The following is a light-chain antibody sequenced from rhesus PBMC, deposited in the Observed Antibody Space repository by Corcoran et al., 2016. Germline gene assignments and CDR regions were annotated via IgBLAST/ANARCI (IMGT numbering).Light chain of an antibody. CDR2: KAS. CDR3: QQYSSSPRT. V-gene: IGKV1-22*01. J-gene: IGKJ4*01. CDR1: QSISSW. Sequence: DIQMTQSPSSLSASVGDTVTIPCRASQSISSWLAWYQQKPGKAPQHLIYKASTLHSGVPSRLSGSGSVTDFHPTINSLQCEDVATYDCQQYSSSPRTFGGGTKVESK.